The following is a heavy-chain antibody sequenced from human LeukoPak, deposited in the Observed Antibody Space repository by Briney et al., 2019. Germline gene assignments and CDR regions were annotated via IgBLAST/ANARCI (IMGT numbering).Heavy chain of an antibody. D-gene: IGHD6-13*01. Sequence: PSETLSLTCTVSGYSISSGYYWCWIRQPPGKGLEWIGNIYPTGSTYYNPSLKSRVTISVDTSKNQFSLKVSSESAADTAVYYCARAYSSSWYWNWFDPWGQGTLVTVS. V-gene: IGHV4-38-2*02. J-gene: IGHJ5*02. CDR3: ARAYSSSWYWNWFDP. CDR1: GYSISSGYY. CDR2: IYPTGST.